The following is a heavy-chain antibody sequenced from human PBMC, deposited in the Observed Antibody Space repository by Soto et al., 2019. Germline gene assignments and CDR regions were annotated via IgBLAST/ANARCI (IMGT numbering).Heavy chain of an antibody. Sequence: GGSLRLSCAASGFTFSSYAMHWVRQAPGKGLEWVAVISYDGSNKYYADSVKGRFTISRDNSKNTLYLQMNSLRAEDTAVYYCARGEFILELLSFNIWGQGTLVTVSS. CDR3: ARGEFILELLSFNI. CDR2: ISYDGSNK. J-gene: IGHJ4*01. CDR1: GFTFSSYA. D-gene: IGHD1-26*01. V-gene: IGHV3-30-3*01.